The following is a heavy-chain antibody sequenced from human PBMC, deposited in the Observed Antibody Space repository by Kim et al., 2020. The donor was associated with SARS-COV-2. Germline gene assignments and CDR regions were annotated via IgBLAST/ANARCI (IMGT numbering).Heavy chain of an antibody. J-gene: IGHJ3*01. D-gene: IGHD6-13*01. CDR1: SSSIGIGYY. CDR2: ISHTGNT. V-gene: IGHV4-38-2*02. CDR3: ARMEISGWFNFDV. Sequence: SETLSLTCTVSSSSIGIGYYWAWIRQPPGRGLEWIGSISHTGNTYSNPSLRGRISISVDTSKRQFSLNVTSVTAADTAVYSCARMEISGWFNFDVWGLGTMVTVSS.